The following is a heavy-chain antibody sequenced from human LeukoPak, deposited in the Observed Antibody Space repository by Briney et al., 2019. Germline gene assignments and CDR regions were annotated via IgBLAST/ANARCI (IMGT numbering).Heavy chain of an antibody. Sequence: SVNVSFKSSRGTFINYAMSWVRQAPGQGLQWMGRIIPIFGTANYAQKFQGRVTITTDESTSTAYMELSSLRSEDTAVYYCARDIGSSYNWFDPWGQGTLVTVSS. J-gene: IGHJ5*02. D-gene: IGHD1-26*01. CDR3: ARDIGSSYNWFDP. CDR1: RGTFINYA. V-gene: IGHV1-69*05. CDR2: IIPIFGTA.